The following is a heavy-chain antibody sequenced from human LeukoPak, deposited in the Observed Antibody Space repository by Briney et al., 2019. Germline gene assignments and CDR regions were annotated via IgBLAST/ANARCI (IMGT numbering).Heavy chain of an antibody. CDR1: GFTLSSYW. V-gene: IGHV3-74*01. CDR3: ARAYGSGYVY. D-gene: IGHD3-10*01. Sequence: GGTLRLSCAASGFTLSSYWMHWVRQAPGKGPGGVSRISGDASITNYADSVEGRFTISRDSAKNTLYLQMNSLRVEDTAVYHCARAYGSGYVYWGQGTLVTVSS. J-gene: IGHJ4*02. CDR2: ISGDASIT.